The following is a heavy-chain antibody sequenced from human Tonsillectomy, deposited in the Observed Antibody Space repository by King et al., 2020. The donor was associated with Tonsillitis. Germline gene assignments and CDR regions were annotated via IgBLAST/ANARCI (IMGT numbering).Heavy chain of an antibody. Sequence: QLQESGPGLVKPSETLSLTCTVSSGSISSASYYWGWIRLPPGMGLEWIGSGYYSGRTYYNPSLKSRVTISVDTSKNQFSLKLSSVTAADTAVYYCARIQWLANYYYYYMDVWGKGTTVTVSS. CDR3: ARIQWLANYYYYYMDV. J-gene: IGHJ6*03. V-gene: IGHV4-39*01. CDR2: GYYSGRT. D-gene: IGHD6-19*01. CDR1: SGSISSASYY.